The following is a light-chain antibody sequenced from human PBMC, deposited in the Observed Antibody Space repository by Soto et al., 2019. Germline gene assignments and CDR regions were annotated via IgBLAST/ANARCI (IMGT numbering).Light chain of an antibody. Sequence: EIVLTQSPGTLSLSPGERATLSCRASQSVSSSYLAWYQQKPGQAPRLLIYGASSRATGIPDRFSGSGSGTDFTLTISRLEPEDFAVYYCQQYGSSLWTFGQGPKVEL. CDR3: QQYGSSLWT. CDR2: GAS. CDR1: QSVSSSY. J-gene: IGKJ1*01. V-gene: IGKV3-20*01.